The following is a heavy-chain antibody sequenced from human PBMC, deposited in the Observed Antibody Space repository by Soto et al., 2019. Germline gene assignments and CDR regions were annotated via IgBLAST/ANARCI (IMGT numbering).Heavy chain of an antibody. D-gene: IGHD2-15*01. Sequence: ASVTVSCKASGYTFTGYYMHWVRQAPGQGLEWMGWINPNSGGTNYAQKFQGWVTMTRDTSISTAYMELSRLRSDDTAVYYCARGSYCSGGSCYPYILDYWGQGTLVTVSS. J-gene: IGHJ4*02. CDR2: INPNSGGT. V-gene: IGHV1-2*04. CDR1: GYTFTGYY. CDR3: ARGSYCSGGSCYPYILDY.